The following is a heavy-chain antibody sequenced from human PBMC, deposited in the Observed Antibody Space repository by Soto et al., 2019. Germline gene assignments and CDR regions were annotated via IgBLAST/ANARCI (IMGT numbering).Heavy chain of an antibody. CDR2: IYPGDSDT. D-gene: IGHD3-3*01. V-gene: IGHV5-51*01. CDR3: ARPFHYDFWSGYSSPPNHYYFDY. CDR1: GYSFTSYW. J-gene: IGHJ4*02. Sequence: PGESLKISCKGSGYSFTSYWIGWVRQMPGKGLEWMGIIYPGDSDTRYSPSFQGQVTISADKSISTAYLQWSSLKASDTAMYYCARPFHYDFWSGYSSPPNHYYFDYWGQVTLGAVSS.